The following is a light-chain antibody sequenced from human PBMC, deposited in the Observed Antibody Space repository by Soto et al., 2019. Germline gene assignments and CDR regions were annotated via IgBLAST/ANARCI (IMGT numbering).Light chain of an antibody. V-gene: IGKV3-15*01. CDR2: GAA. CDR1: QSVFSS. CDR3: QQYHNWPA. J-gene: IGKJ1*01. Sequence: EIVMTQSPATLSVSPGERATLSCRASQSVFSSLAWYQQKPGQAPRLLIYGAATRATGIPARFSGGGSGTEFTLTISSLQSEDFAVYYCQQYHNWPAFGQGTKVE.